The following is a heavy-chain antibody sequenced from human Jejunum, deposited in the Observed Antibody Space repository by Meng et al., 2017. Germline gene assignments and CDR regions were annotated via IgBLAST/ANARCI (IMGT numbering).Heavy chain of an antibody. CDR3: AKNDGFERFAN. Sequence: GESLKISCAASGFTFSNYWMNWVRQAPGKGLEWVANIKEDGTTVNYAESVKGRFTISRDNAKNSLFLQMNSLRADDAAIYYCAKNDGFERFANWGQGSLVTVSS. J-gene: IGHJ4*02. CDR1: GFTFSNYW. CDR2: IKEDGTTV. V-gene: IGHV3-7*01. D-gene: IGHD3-10*01.